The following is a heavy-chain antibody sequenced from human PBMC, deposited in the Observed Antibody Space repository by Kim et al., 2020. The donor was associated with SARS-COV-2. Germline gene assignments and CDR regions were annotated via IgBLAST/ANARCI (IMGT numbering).Heavy chain of an antibody. Sequence: GESLKISCKGSGYSFTSYWIGWVRQMPGKGLEWMGIIYPGDSDTRYSPSFQGQVTISADKSISTAYLQWSSLKASDTAMYYCARRAPPRYSGSQRFDPWGQGTLVTVSS. CDR2: IYPGDSDT. D-gene: IGHD1-26*01. CDR3: ARRAPPRYSGSQRFDP. V-gene: IGHV5-51*01. CDR1: GYSFTSYW. J-gene: IGHJ5*02.